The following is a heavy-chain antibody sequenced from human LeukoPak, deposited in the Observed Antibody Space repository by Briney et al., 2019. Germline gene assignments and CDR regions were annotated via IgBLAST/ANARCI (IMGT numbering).Heavy chain of an antibody. CDR2: IYYIGST. CDR3: ARDYAFDI. V-gene: IGHV4-59*01. J-gene: IGHJ3*02. Sequence: SDTLSLTCTVSGDSISSYYWSWTRQPPGKGLEWIGYIYYIGSTNYNPPLKRRVTISVDTSKNQFSLKLSSVTAADTAVYYCARDYAFDIWGQGTMVTVSS. CDR1: GDSISSYY.